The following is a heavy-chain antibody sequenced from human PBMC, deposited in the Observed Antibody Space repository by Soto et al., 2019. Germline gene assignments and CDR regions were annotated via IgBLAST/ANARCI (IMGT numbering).Heavy chain of an antibody. CDR2: IYWDDDK. D-gene: IGHD2-15*01. V-gene: IGHV2-5*02. J-gene: IGHJ4*02. CDR3: AHLRLYCSGGSCYRDFDY. Sequence: QITLKESGPTLVKPTQTLTLTCTFSGFSLSTSGVGVGWIRQPPGKALEWLALIYWDDDKRYSPSLKSRLTITKDTAKNHAVLTMTNMDPVDTATYYCAHLRLYCSGGSCYRDFDYWGQGTLVTVSS. CDR1: GFSLSTSGVG.